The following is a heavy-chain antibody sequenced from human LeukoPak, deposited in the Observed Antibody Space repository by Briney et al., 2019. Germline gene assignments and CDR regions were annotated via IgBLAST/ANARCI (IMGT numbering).Heavy chain of an antibody. CDR1: GGSISSNNW. CDR3: ARVNINNWHSCDY. V-gene: IGHV4-4*02. Sequence: SETLSLTCAVSGGSISSNNWWGWVRQPPGKGPEWIGEIYHSGSPNYNPSLKSRVTISVDKSRNHFSLNLSSVTAADTAVYYCARVNINNWHSCDYWGQGTLVTVSS. D-gene: IGHD1-1*01. J-gene: IGHJ4*02. CDR2: IYHSGSP.